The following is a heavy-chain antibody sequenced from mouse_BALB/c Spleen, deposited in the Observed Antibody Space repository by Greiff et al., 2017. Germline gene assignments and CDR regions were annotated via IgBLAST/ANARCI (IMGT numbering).Heavy chain of an antibody. V-gene: IGHV5-6-5*01. D-gene: IGHD2-3*01. CDR3: ARTRSHYDGYSLYYFDY. J-gene: IGHJ2*01. Sequence: EVKLVESGGGLVKPGGSLKLSCAASGFTFSSYAMSWVRQTPEKRLEWVASISSGGSTYYPDSVKGRFTISSDNARNILYLQMSSLRSEDTAMYYCARTRSHYDGYSLYYFDYWGQGTTLTVSS. CDR2: ISSGGST. CDR1: GFTFSSYA.